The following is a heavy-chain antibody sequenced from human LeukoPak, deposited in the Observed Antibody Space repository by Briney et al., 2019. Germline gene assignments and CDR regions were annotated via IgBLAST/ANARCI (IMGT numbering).Heavy chain of an antibody. V-gene: IGHV4-31*03. J-gene: IGHJ4*02. Sequence: PSETLSLTCTVSGGSISSGGYYWSWIRQHPGKGLEWIGYIYYSGSTYYNPSLKSRVTISVDTSKNQFSLQLSSVTAADTAVYYCARHEYSNTWLDYWGQGTLVTVSS. D-gene: IGHD6-13*01. CDR1: GGSISSGGYY. CDR2: IYYSGST. CDR3: ARHEYSNTWLDY.